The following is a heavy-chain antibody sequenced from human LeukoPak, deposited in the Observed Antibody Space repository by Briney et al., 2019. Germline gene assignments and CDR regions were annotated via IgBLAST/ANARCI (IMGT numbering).Heavy chain of an antibody. CDR3: ARVGYSSGWFTLAEYFQH. Sequence: GGSLRLSCAASGFTFSSYSMNWVRQAPGKGLEWVSSISSSSSSYIYYADSVKGRFTISRDNAKNSLYLQMNSLRAEDTAVYYCARVGYSSGWFTLAEYFQHWGQGTLVTVSS. CDR1: GFTFSSYS. D-gene: IGHD6-19*01. J-gene: IGHJ1*01. CDR2: ISSSSSSYI. V-gene: IGHV3-21*01.